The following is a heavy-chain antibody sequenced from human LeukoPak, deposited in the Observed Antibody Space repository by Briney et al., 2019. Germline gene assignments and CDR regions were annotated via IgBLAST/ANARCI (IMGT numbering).Heavy chain of an antibody. Sequence: SETLSLTCAVYGGSFSGYYWSWIRQPPGKGLEWIGEINHSGSTNYNPSLKSRVTISVDTSKNQFSLKLSSVTAADTAVYYCARGRRYYDSSPTSNPNYYYYYYMDVWGKGTTVTVSS. V-gene: IGHV4-34*01. J-gene: IGHJ6*03. CDR1: GGSFSGYY. CDR3: ARGRRYYDSSPTSNPNYYYYYYMDV. D-gene: IGHD3-22*01. CDR2: INHSGST.